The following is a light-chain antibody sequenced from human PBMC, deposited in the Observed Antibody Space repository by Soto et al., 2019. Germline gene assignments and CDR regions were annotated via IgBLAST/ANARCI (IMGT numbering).Light chain of an antibody. J-gene: IGKJ5*01. CDR3: QQLNSYPQT. CDR1: RGISSY. Sequence: IQLTQSPSSLSASVGDRVTSTYQASRGISSYLAWYQQKPGKAPKLLVYSASTLQGGVPSRFSGRGSCPGFTLTISTLQPEDSATSFGQQLNSYPQTFGHETRLEIK. V-gene: IGKV1-9*01. CDR2: SAS.